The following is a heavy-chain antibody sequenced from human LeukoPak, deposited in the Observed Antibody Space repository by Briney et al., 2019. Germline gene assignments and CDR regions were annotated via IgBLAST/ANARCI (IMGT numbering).Heavy chain of an antibody. D-gene: IGHD3-3*01. CDR3: AKGSGSYGQDLYY. CDR2: IKYDGSEK. J-gene: IGHJ4*02. Sequence: GGSLRLSCAASGFTFSNYWMTWFRQTPGKDLEWVGNIKYDGSEKYYVDSVKGRFTISRDNAKNSLYLHMNSLRVEDTAVYYCAKGSGSYGQDLYYWGQGTLVTVSS. V-gene: IGHV3-7*03. CDR1: GFTFSNYW.